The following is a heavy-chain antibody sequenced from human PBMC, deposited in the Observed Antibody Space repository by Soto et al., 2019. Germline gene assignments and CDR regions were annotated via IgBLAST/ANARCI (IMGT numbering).Heavy chain of an antibody. CDR1: GFTFSNAW. J-gene: IGHJ3*02. D-gene: IGHD3-16*01. V-gene: IGHV3-15*01. CDR3: TTSIMITFGGPTERPNDAFDI. Sequence: GGSLRLSCAASGFTFSNAWMSWVRQAPGKGLEWVGRIKSKTDGGTTDYAAPVKGRFTISRDDSKNTLYLQMNSLKTEDTAVYYCTTSIMITFGGPTERPNDAFDIWGQGTMVTVSS. CDR2: IKSKTDGGTT.